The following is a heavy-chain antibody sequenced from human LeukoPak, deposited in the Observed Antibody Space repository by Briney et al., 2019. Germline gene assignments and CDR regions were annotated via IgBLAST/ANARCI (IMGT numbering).Heavy chain of an antibody. CDR2: INPNSGGT. Sequence: ASVKVSCKASGYTFTGYYMHWVRQAPGQGLEWMGWINPNSGGTNYAQKFQGRVTMTRDTSISTAYMELSRLRSDDTAVYYCARGGTPVRKHCGGDCYPVDYWGQGTLVTVSS. V-gene: IGHV1-2*02. J-gene: IGHJ4*02. CDR3: ARGGTPVRKHCGGDCYPVDY. D-gene: IGHD2-21*02. CDR1: GYTFTGYY.